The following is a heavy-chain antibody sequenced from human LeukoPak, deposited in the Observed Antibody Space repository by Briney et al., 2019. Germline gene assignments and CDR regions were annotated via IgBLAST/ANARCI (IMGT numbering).Heavy chain of an antibody. V-gene: IGHV1-69*01. CDR2: IIPIFGTA. CDR1: GGTFSSYA. CDR3: ARDKGWGYYYYYYMDV. Sequence: GSSVKVSCKASGGTFSSYAISWVRQAPGQGLEWMGGIIPIFGTANYAQKFQGRVTITADESTSTAYMELSSLRSEDTAVYYCARDKGWGYYYYYYMDVWGKGTTVTVSS. D-gene: IGHD7-27*01. J-gene: IGHJ6*03.